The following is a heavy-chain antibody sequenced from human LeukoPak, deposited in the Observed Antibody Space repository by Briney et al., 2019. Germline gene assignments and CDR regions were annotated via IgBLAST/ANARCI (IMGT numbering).Heavy chain of an antibody. D-gene: IGHD6-19*01. CDR2: IYNTGST. CDR3: ARAVSGYYFDY. CDR1: DGSISSYY. V-gene: IGHV4-59*01. Sequence: SETLSLTCTVPDGSISSYYWSWIRQPPGKGLEWIGYIYNTGSTTYNPSLKSRVTISVDRSRNLFSLNLGSVTAADTAVYYCARAVSGYYFDYWGQGTLVAVST. J-gene: IGHJ4*02.